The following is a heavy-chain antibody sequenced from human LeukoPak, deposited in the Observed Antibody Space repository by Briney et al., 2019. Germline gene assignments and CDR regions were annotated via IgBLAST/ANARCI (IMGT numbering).Heavy chain of an antibody. CDR1: GGSISSSSYH. V-gene: IGHV4-39*07. CDR2: IYYSGST. CDR3: ARDWGYYYGSGSYSQYDAFDI. D-gene: IGHD3-10*01. Sequence: PSETLSLTCTVSGGSISSSSYHWGWIRQPPGKGLEWIGSIYYSGSTYYNPSLKSRVTISVDTSKNQFSLRLSSVTAADTAVYYCARDWGYYYGSGSYSQYDAFDIWGQGTMVTVSS. J-gene: IGHJ3*02.